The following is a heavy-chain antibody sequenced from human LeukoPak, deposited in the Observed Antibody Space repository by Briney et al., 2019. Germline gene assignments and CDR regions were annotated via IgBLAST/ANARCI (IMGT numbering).Heavy chain of an antibody. CDR2: ISSSGSTI. V-gene: IGHV3-11*04. CDR1: GFTFSDYY. CDR3: ASPPSDFLYYYYMDV. J-gene: IGHJ6*03. Sequence: GGSLRLSCAASGFTFSDYYMSWIRQAPGKGLEWVSYISSSGSTIYYADSVKGRFTISRDNAKNSLYLQMNSLRAEDAAVYYCASPPSDFLYYYYMDVWGKGTTVTVSS.